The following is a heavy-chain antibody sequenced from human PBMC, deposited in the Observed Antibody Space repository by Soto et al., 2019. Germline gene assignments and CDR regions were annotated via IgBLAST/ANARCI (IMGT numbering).Heavy chain of an antibody. CDR1: GFTFSSYG. CDR2: ISYDGSNK. CDR3: EKEPYDSSGYYPTYFDY. Sequence: GGSLRLSCAASGFTFSSYGMHWVRQAPGKGLEWVAVISYDGSNKYYADSVKGRFTISRDNSKNTLYLQMNSLRAEDTAVYYCEKEPYDSSGYYPTYFDYWGQGTLVTVSS. D-gene: IGHD3-22*01. J-gene: IGHJ4*02. V-gene: IGHV3-30*18.